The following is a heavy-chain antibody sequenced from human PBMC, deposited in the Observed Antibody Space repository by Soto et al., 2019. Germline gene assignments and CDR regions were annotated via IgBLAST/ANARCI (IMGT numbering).Heavy chain of an antibody. Sequence: AASVKVSCKASGYTFTSYAMHWVRQAPGQRLEWMGWINAGNGNTKYSQKFQGRVTITRDTSASTAYMELSSLRSEDTAVYYCARVSYHGDYDPYWYFDLWGRGTLVTVSS. CDR3: ARVSYHGDYDPYWYFDL. CDR2: INAGNGNT. CDR1: GYTFTSYA. V-gene: IGHV1-3*01. J-gene: IGHJ2*01. D-gene: IGHD4-17*01.